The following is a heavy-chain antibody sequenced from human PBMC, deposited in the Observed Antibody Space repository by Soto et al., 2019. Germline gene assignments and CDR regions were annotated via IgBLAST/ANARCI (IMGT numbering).Heavy chain of an antibody. V-gene: IGHV1-3*01. D-gene: IGHD4-4*01. Sequence: ASVKVSCKASGYTFTSYAMHWVRQAPGQRLEWMGWINAGNGNTKYSQKFQGRVTITRDTSASTAYMELSSLRSEDTAVYYCARGRADSNYHYYYYMDVWGKGTTVTVS. J-gene: IGHJ6*03. CDR2: INAGNGNT. CDR3: ARGRADSNYHYYYYMDV. CDR1: GYTFTSYA.